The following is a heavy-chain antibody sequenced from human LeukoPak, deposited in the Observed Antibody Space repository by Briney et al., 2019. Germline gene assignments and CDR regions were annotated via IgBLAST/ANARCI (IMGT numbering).Heavy chain of an antibody. Sequence: GGSLRLSCAASGLTLNSYGMNWVRQAPGKGMEWVAFIRYDGSNKYYADSVKGRFTITKDNSKNTLYLQMNSLRAEDTAVYYCAKDFSRCITIFGLVDYWGQGTPVTVSS. CDR2: IRYDGSNK. CDR1: GLTLNSYG. CDR3: AKDFSRCITIFGLVDY. V-gene: IGHV3-30*02. J-gene: IGHJ4*02. D-gene: IGHD3-3*01.